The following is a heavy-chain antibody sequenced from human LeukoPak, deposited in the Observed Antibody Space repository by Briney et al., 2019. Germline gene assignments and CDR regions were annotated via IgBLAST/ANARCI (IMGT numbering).Heavy chain of an antibody. CDR3: AGAPLNAFDI. V-gene: IGHV1-69*11. Sequence: PGSSVKVSCKASGGTFSSYAISWVRQAPGQGLEWMGRIIPILGTANYAQKFQGRVTITTDESTSTAYMELSSLRSEDTAVYYCAGAPLNAFDIWGQGTMVTVSS. CDR2: IIPILGTA. J-gene: IGHJ3*02. D-gene: IGHD3-9*01. CDR1: GGTFSSYA.